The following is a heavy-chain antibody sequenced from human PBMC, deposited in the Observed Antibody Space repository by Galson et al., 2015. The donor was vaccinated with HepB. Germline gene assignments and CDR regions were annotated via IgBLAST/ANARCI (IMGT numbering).Heavy chain of an antibody. D-gene: IGHD6-13*01. CDR2: INPNSGGT. Sequence: SVKVSCKASGYTFTGYYMHWVRQAPGQGLEWMGWINPNSGGTNYAQKFQGRVTMTRDTSISTAYMELSRLRSDDTAVYYCARRRGVAAAGTEYYYYYMDVWGKGTTVTVS. V-gene: IGHV1-2*02. CDR3: ARRRGVAAAGTEYYYYYMDV. CDR1: GYTFTGYY. J-gene: IGHJ6*03.